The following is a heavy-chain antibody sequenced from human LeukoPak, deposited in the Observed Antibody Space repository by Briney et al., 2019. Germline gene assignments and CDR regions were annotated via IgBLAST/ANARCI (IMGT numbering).Heavy chain of an antibody. Sequence: ASVKVSCKAFGYTFTSYYMHWVRQAPGQGLEWMGWINPNSGGTNYAQKFQGRVTMTRDTSISTAYMELSRLRSDDTAVYYCAVVAHGDGFDYWGQGTLVTVSS. CDR1: GYTFTSYY. V-gene: IGHV1-2*02. CDR2: INPNSGGT. D-gene: IGHD3-10*01. J-gene: IGHJ4*02. CDR3: AVVAHGDGFDY.